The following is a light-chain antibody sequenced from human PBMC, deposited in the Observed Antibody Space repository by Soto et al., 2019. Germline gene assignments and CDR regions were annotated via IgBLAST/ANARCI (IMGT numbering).Light chain of an antibody. V-gene: IGLV2-14*01. CDR2: EVS. Sequence: QSALTQPASVSGSPGQSITISCTGTSSDVGGYNYVSWYQQHPGKAPKLMIYEVSNRPSGVSNRISGSKSGNTAYLTISGLQAEDERDYYCRSYTSSSPPHVVFGGGTKLTVL. CDR1: SSDVGGYNY. CDR3: RSYTSSSPPHVV. J-gene: IGLJ2*01.